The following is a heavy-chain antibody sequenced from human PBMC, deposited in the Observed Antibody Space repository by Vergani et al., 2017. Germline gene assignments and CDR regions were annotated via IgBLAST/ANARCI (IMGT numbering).Heavy chain of an antibody. J-gene: IGHJ4*02. V-gene: IGHV4-39*01. D-gene: IGHD3-22*01. CDR2: IYSSGST. CDR1: GGSITSSSYS. Sequence: QLQLQESGPGLVKPSETLSLTCTVSGGSITSSSYSWGWIRQPPGKALEWIGSIYSSGSTYYHPSLKSRVPISVDTSKNQFSLKLSAVTAADTAVYYCARLRANYYDSSGYSEYWGQGTLVTVSS. CDR3: ARLRANYYDSSGYSEY.